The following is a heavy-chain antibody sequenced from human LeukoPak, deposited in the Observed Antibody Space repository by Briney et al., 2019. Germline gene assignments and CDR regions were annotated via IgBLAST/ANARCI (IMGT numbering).Heavy chain of an antibody. V-gene: IGHV3-21*01. J-gene: IGHJ6*02. CDR1: GFTFSSYS. CDR3: ARDRITMVRGIYYYYYYGMDV. Sequence: PGGSLRLSCAASGFTFSSYSMNWVRQAPGKGLEWVSSISSSSSYIYYADSVKGRFTISRDNAKNSLYLQMNSLRAEDTAVYYCARDRITMVRGIYYYYYYGMDVWGQGTTVIVSS. CDR2: ISSSSSYI. D-gene: IGHD3-10*01.